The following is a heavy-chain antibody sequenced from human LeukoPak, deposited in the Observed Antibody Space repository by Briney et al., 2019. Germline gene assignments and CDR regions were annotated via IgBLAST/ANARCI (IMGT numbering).Heavy chain of an antibody. V-gene: IGHV1-69*05. J-gene: IGHJ6*03. D-gene: IGHD2-15*01. CDR3: ASTLPVYYYYMDV. CDR1: GGTFSSYT. CDR2: IIPIFGTA. Sequence: ASVKVSCKASGGTFSSYTISWVRQAPGQGLEWMGGIIPIFGTANYAQKFQGRVTATTDESTSTAYMELSSLRSEDTAVYYCASTLPVYYYYMDVWGKGTTVTVSS.